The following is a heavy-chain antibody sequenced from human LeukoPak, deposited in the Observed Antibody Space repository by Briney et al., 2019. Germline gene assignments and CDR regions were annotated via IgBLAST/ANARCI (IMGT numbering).Heavy chain of an antibody. CDR2: ISWNSGSI. V-gene: IGHV3-9*01. CDR1: GFTFDDYA. CDR3: AKDTGDGYNHDAFDI. Sequence: PGRSLRLSCAASGFTFDDYAMHWVRQAPGKGLEWVSGISWNSGSIGYADSVKGRFTISRDNAKNSLYLQMNSLRAEDTALYYCAKDTGDGYNHDAFDIWGQGTMVTVSS. D-gene: IGHD5-24*01. J-gene: IGHJ3*02.